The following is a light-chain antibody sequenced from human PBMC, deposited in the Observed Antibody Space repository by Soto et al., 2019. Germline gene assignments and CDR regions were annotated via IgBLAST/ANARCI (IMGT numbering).Light chain of an antibody. J-gene: IGKJ2*01. V-gene: IGKV1-39*01. CDR1: QNIGKY. CDR2: AAS. CDR3: QQSDGGPPYT. Sequence: DIQMTQSPSSLSASVGDRVTINCRASQNIGKYLTWYQQKPGKAPKLLMYAASTLQSGVTSRFGGSGSGTDFTLTISSLQPEDFATYYCQQSDGGPPYTFGQGTRLEIK.